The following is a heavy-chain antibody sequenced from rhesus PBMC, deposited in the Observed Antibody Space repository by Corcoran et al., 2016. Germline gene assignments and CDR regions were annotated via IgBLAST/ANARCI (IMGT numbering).Heavy chain of an antibody. D-gene: IGHD2-15*01. CDR2: SYAGSGST. J-gene: IGHJ5-1*01. Sequence: QVQLQESGPGLVKPSETLSLTCAVSGGSISSNYWSWIRQSPRKGLEWIGYSYAGSGSTSYNPSLKIRVTMSTDTSNNQFSLKLSSVTAADTAVYYCARYLRSTSGIDVWGPGALVTVSS. CDR3: ARYLRSTSGIDV. V-gene: IGHV4-147*01. CDR1: GGSISSNY.